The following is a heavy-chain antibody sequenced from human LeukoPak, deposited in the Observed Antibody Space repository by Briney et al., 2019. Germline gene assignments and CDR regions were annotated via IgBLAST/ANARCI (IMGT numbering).Heavy chain of an antibody. CDR1: GGSISSGSYY. D-gene: IGHD3-22*01. CDR2: IYTRGST. V-gene: IGHV4-61*02. J-gene: IGHJ2*01. Sequence: SQTLSLTCTVSGGSISSGSYYWSWIRQPAGKGLEWIGRIYTRGSTNYNPSLKSRVTISVDTSKNQFSLKLSSVTAADTAVYYCARITMIVVKNHYWYFDLWGRGTLVTVSS. CDR3: ARITMIVVKNHYWYFDL.